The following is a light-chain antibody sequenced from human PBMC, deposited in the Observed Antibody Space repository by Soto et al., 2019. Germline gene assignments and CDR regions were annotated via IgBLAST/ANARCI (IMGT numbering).Light chain of an antibody. Sequence: QSALTQPPSASGSPGQSVTISCAGTSSDVGGYNYVSWYQQYPGKVPKLMIYEVSERPSGVPDRFSGSKSGNTAFLTVSGLQAEDEADYYCLSYAYPAYVFGTGTKLTVL. CDR3: LSYAYPAYV. V-gene: IGLV2-8*01. CDR1: SSDVGGYNY. J-gene: IGLJ1*01. CDR2: EVS.